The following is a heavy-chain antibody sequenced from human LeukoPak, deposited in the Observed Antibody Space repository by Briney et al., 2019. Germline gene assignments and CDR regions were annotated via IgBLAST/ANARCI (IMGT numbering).Heavy chain of an antibody. V-gene: IGHV3-30-3*01. D-gene: IGHD2-15*01. CDR3: AREGLAALSGMDV. CDR2: ISYDGSNK. Sequence: GGSLRLSCAASGFTFSSYAMHWVRQAPGKGLEWVAVISYDGSNKYYADSVKGRFTISRDNSKNTLYLQMNSLRAEDTAVYYCAREGLAALSGMDVWGQGTTVTVSS. CDR1: GFTFSSYA. J-gene: IGHJ6*02.